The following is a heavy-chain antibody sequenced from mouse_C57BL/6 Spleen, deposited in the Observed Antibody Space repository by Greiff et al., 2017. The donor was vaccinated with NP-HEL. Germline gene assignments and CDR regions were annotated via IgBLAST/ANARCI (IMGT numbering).Heavy chain of an antibody. V-gene: IGHV5-4*01. J-gene: IGHJ2*01. CDR1: GFTFSSYA. CDR3: AREGSYGNYGFDY. Sequence: EVQGVESGGGLVKPGGSLKLSCAASGFTFSSYAMSWVRQTPEKRLEWVATISDGGSYTYYPDNVKGRFTISRDNAKNNLYLQMSHLKSEDTAMYYCAREGSYGNYGFDYWGQGTTLTVSS. CDR2: ISDGGSYT. D-gene: IGHD2-1*01.